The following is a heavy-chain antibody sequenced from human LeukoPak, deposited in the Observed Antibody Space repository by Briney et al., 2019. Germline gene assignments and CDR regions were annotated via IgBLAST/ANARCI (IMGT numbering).Heavy chain of an antibody. V-gene: IGHV1-46*01. CDR3: ARDIVVVPAAYSLSMDV. CDR1: GYTFTSYY. Sequence: ASVKVSCKASGYTFTSYYMHWVRQAPGQGLEWMGIINPSGGSTSYAQKFQGRVTMTRDTSTSTVYMELSSLRSEDTAVYYCARDIVVVPAAYSLSMDVWGKGTTVTVSS. D-gene: IGHD2-2*01. CDR2: INPSGGST. J-gene: IGHJ6*04.